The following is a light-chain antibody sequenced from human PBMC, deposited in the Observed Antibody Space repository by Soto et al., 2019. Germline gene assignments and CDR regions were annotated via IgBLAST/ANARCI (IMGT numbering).Light chain of an antibody. V-gene: IGKV3-15*01. CDR3: QQYNNWPPEGT. CDR2: GAS. CDR1: QSVNSN. Sequence: EIVMTQSPATLSVSAGERATISCRASQSVNSNLAWYQQKPGQAPRLLIYGASTRATGIPARFSGSGSGTEFNLTISSLQSEDFAVYSCQQYNNWPPEGTFGQGTKVEIK. J-gene: IGKJ1*01.